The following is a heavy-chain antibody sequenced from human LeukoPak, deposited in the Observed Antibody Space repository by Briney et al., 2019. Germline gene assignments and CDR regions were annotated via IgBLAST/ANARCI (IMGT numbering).Heavy chain of an antibody. CDR2: MNPNSGNT. CDR3: ARGHVDTAMAEIEGFDP. J-gene: IGHJ5*02. Sequence: ASVKVSCKASGYTFTSYDINWVRQATGQGLEWMGWMNPNSGNTGYAQKFQGRVTMTRDTSISTAHMELSRLRSDDTAVYYCARGHVDTAMAEIEGFDPWGQGTLVTVSS. V-gene: IGHV1-8*02. D-gene: IGHD5-18*01. CDR1: GYTFTSYD.